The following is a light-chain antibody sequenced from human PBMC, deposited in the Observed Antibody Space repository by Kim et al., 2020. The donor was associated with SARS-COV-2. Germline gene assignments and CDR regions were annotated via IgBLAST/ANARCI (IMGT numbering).Light chain of an antibody. CDR1: RSVSTN. CDR2: GAS. V-gene: IGKV3-15*01. J-gene: IGKJ4*01. Sequence: EIVMTQSPATLSVSPGERATLSCRASRSVSTNLAWYQQKPGQAPRLLMYGASTRAIGIPARFSGSGSGTEFNLTISSLQSEDFAVYYCQQYNNWPPLTFGGGTKVDIK. CDR3: QQYNNWPPLT.